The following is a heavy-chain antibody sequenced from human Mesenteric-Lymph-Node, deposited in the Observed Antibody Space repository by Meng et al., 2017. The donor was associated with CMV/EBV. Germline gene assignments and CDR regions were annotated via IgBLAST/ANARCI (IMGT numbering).Heavy chain of an antibody. Sequence: SGGSISGGGYYWSWIRQHPGKGLEWIGYIYYSGSTYYNPSLKSRVTISVDTSKNQFSLKLSSVTAADTAVYYCARATVVVPAAAFDYWGQGTLVTVSS. J-gene: IGHJ4*02. CDR1: GGSISGGGYY. D-gene: IGHD2-2*01. V-gene: IGHV4-31*02. CDR3: ARATVVVPAAAFDY. CDR2: IYYSGST.